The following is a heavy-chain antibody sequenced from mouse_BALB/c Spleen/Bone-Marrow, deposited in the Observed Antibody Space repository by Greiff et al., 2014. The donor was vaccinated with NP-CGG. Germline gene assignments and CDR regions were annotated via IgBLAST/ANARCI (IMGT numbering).Heavy chain of an antibody. CDR1: GFTFRSFG. J-gene: IGHJ2*01. D-gene: IGHD2-3*01. CDR3: VRGGYYVPSYFDS. V-gene: IGHV5-17*02. Sequence: EVMLVESGGGLVQPGGSRKLSCAASGFTFRSFGMHWARQAPEEGLEWVAYISGGTSTIYYADTVKGRFTISRDNPNNTLFLQMTSLRSEDTAMYYCVRGGYYVPSYFDSWGQGTTLTVSS. CDR2: ISGGTSTI.